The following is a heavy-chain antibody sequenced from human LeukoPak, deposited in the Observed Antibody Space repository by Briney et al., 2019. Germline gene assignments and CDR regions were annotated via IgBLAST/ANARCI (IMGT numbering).Heavy chain of an antibody. CDR3: ARGSYPGWYNGEFDY. CDR1: GGSISSGGYS. D-gene: IGHD6-19*01. Sequence: SETLSLTCAVSGGSISSGGYSWSWIRQPPGKGLEWIGYIYYSGSTYYNPSLKSRVTISVDTSKNQFSLKLSSVTAADTAVYYCARGSYPGWYNGEFDYWGQGALVIVSS. CDR2: IYYSGST. J-gene: IGHJ4*02. V-gene: IGHV4-30-4*07.